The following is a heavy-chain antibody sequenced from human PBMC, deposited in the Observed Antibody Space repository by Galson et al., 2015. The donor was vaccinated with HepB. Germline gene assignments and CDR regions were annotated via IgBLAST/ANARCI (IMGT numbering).Heavy chain of an antibody. CDR1: GFTFSSYG. J-gene: IGHJ4*02. D-gene: IGHD3-3*01. V-gene: IGHV3-33*01. CDR3: ARGSYDCSDIWVDY. Sequence: SLRLSCAASGFTFSSYGMHWVRQAPGKGLEWVAVIWYDGSNKYYADSVKGRFTISRDNSKNTLYLQMNSLRAEDTAVYYWARGSYDCSDIWVDYWGQGTLVTVSS. CDR2: IWYDGSNK.